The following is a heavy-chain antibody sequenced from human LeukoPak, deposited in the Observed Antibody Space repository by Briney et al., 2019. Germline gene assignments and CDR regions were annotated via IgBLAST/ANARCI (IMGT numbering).Heavy chain of an antibody. CDR3: VRDGEGVAISVNFWFDP. V-gene: IGHV1-8*02. J-gene: IGHJ5*02. D-gene: IGHD3-10*01. CDR1: GFSFTSYD. CDR2: MNPIKGST. Sequence: ASVKVSCKASGFSFTSYDINWVRQAPGQGLEWMGWMNPIKGSTGYARKFRGRVTMTRDTPTSTAYMELWSLTSEDTAVYYCVRDGEGVAISVNFWFDPWGQGTLVTVSS.